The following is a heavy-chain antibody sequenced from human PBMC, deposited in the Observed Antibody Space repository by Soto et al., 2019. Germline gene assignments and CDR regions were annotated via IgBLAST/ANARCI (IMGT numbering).Heavy chain of an antibody. Sequence: QLQLQESGPGLVKPSETLSLTCTVSGGSISSSSYYWGWIRQPPGKGLELIGSIYYSGSPYYNPSLTGRVTISVDTSTNQFSLKLGSVTAADTAVYYCARHSRVIAAAGPTTSLDYWGQGTLVTFSS. CDR1: GGSISSSSYY. CDR2: IYYSGSP. J-gene: IGHJ4*02. V-gene: IGHV4-39*01. D-gene: IGHD6-13*01. CDR3: ARHSRVIAAAGPTTSLDY.